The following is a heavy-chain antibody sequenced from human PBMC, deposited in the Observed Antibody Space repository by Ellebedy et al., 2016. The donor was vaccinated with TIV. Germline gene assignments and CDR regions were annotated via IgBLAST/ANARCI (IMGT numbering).Heavy chain of an antibody. J-gene: IGHJ4*02. CDR1: GFTFSSYG. CDR2: IWYDGSNK. Sequence: GESLKISCAASGFTFSSYGMHWVRQAPGKGLEWVAVIWYDGSNKYYADSVKGRFTISRDNSKNTLYLQMNSLRAEDTAVYYCAKGLKWELLGGFFDYWGQGTLVTVSS. V-gene: IGHV3-33*06. CDR3: AKGLKWELLGGFFDY. D-gene: IGHD1-26*01.